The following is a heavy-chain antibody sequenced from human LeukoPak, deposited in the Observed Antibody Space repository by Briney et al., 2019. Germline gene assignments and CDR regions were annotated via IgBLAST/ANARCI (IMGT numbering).Heavy chain of an antibody. CDR1: GFTFSSYG. D-gene: IGHD6-13*01. V-gene: IGHV3-30*18. Sequence: GGSLRLSCAASGFTFSSYGMHWVRQAPGKGLEWVAVISYDGSNKYYADSVKGRFTISRDNSKNTLYLQMNSLRAEDTAVYYCAKEGGSSLRGPDYWGQGTLVTVSS. CDR2: ISYDGSNK. J-gene: IGHJ4*02. CDR3: AKEGGSSLRGPDY.